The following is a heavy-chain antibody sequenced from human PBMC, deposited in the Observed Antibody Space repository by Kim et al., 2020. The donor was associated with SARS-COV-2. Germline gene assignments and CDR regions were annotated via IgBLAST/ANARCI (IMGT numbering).Heavy chain of an antibody. CDR3: ARGYSSSWYWAFDI. D-gene: IGHD6-13*01. J-gene: IGHJ3*02. Sequence: YPGPVKGRFTISRENAKNSLYLQINSLRAGDTAVYYCARGYSSSWYWAFDIWGQGTMVTVSS. V-gene: IGHV3-13*01.